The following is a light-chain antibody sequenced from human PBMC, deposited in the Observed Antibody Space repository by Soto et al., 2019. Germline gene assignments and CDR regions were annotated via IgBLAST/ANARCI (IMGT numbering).Light chain of an antibody. CDR1: SSDVGGYKH. CDR2: EVS. V-gene: IGLV2-14*01. Sequence: QSVLAQPASVSGSPGQSITISCTGTSSDVGGYKHVSWYQHHPGKAPKLMIYEVSNRPSGVSNRFSGSKSGYTASLTISGLQAEDEADYYCNSQRSSGTRVFGTGTKVTVL. CDR3: NSQRSSGTRV. J-gene: IGLJ1*01.